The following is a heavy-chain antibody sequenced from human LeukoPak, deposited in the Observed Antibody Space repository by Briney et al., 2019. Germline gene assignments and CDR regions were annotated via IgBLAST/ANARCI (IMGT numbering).Heavy chain of an antibody. Sequence: SETLSLTCGVSGXSISGTNWWSWVRQPPGQGLEWIGEISLAGQTNYNPSLNGRVTMSLDKSSNQLSLHLTSVTAADTATYFFWRKGGPFCLLGYWGQGTLVIVSS. CDR2: ISLAGQT. CDR1: GXSISGTNW. CDR3: WRKGGPFCLLGY. J-gene: IGHJ4*02. D-gene: IGHD2/OR15-2a*01. V-gene: IGHV4/OR15-8*02.